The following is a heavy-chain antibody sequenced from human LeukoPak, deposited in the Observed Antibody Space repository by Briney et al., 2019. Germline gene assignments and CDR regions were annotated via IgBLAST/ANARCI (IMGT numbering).Heavy chain of an antibody. J-gene: IGHJ4*02. Sequence: GGSLRLSCAASGFTVSSNYMNWVRQAPGKGLEWLSVIYSGGSTYYADSVKGRFTISRDNSKNTLYLQMNSLRAEDTAVYYCAKDSQYSSSWGDFDYWGQGTLVTVSS. V-gene: IGHV3-66*01. CDR2: IYSGGST. D-gene: IGHD6-13*01. CDR3: AKDSQYSSSWGDFDY. CDR1: GFTVSSNY.